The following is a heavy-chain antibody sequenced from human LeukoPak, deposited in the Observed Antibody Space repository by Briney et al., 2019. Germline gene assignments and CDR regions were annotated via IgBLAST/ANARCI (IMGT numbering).Heavy chain of an antibody. J-gene: IGHJ3*02. V-gene: IGHV3-23*01. CDR3: AKDKEAYDAFDI. CDR2: ISGSGGST. D-gene: IGHD2-21*01. CDR1: GFTFSSYA. Sequence: GGSLRLSCAASGFTFSSYAMSWVRQAPGKGLEWVSSISGSGGSTYYADSVKGRFTISRDNSKNTLYLQMNSLRAEDTAVYYCAKDKEAYDAFDIWGQGTMVTVSS.